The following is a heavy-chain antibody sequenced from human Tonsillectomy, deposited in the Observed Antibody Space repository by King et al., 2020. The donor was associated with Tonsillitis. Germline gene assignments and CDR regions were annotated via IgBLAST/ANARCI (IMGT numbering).Heavy chain of an antibody. CDR3: ARERLYNVGLGIDH. V-gene: IGHV3-33*01. D-gene: IGHD1-14*01. J-gene: IGHJ4*02. Sequence: VQLVESGGGVVQPGRSLRISCETSGFIFSSYGMRWVRQAPGKGLEWVATIYFDGANTHHSHSVTGRFTISRDNSKNTTYLQMNSLKAEDTAVYYCARERLYNVGLGIDHWGQGTLVTVSS. CDR2: IYFDGANT. CDR1: GFIFSSYG.